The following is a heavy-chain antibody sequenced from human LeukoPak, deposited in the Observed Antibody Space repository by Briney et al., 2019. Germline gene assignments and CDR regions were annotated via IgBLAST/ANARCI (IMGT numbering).Heavy chain of an antibody. V-gene: IGHV3-48*03. D-gene: IGHD2-15*01. J-gene: IGHJ6*03. CDR2: ISSSGSTI. Sequence: GGSLRLSCAASGFTFSSYEMNWVRQAPGKGLEWVSYISSSGSTIYYADSVKGRFTIYRDNAKNSLYLQMNSLRAEDTAVYYCARVPPYDVVVVAATLLWPQYYYYMDVWGKGTTVTISS. CDR1: GFTFSSYE. CDR3: ARVPPYDVVVVAATLLWPQYYYYMDV.